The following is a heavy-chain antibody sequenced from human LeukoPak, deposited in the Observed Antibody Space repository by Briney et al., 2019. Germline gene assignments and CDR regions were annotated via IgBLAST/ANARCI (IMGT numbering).Heavy chain of an antibody. D-gene: IGHD2-2*01. J-gene: IGHJ4*02. CDR3: ARARLSEDCSSTSCSPDY. Sequence: GASVKVSCKASGYTFTSYYMHWVRQAPGQGLEWMGIINPSGGSTSYAQKFQGRVTMTRDTSISTAYMELSRLRSDDTAVYYCARARLSEDCSSTSCSPDYWGQGTLVTVSS. V-gene: IGHV1-46*01. CDR2: INPSGGST. CDR1: GYTFTSYY.